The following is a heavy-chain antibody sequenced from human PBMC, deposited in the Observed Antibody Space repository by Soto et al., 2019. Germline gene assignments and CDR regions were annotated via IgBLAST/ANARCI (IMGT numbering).Heavy chain of an antibody. Sequence: PGGSLRLSCSASGFPFSGSSMKWVPQAPCKGLELGSSISSSSSYIYYSDSVKGRFTISRDNAKNSLYLQMNSLRAEDTAVYYCARPYSSGWYPQGYYYYGMDVWGQGTTVTVSS. CDR3: ARPYSSGWYPQGYYYYGMDV. D-gene: IGHD6-19*01. V-gene: IGHV3-21*01. CDR2: ISSSSSYI. CDR1: GFPFSGSS. J-gene: IGHJ6*02.